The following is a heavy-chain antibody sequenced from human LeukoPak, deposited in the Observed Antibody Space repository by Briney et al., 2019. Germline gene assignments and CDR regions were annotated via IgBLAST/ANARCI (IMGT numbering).Heavy chain of an antibody. J-gene: IGHJ4*02. D-gene: IGHD3-22*01. CDR2: IKSKTDGGTT. CDR1: GFTFSNAW. CDR3: TTRKLLLPPEIDC. V-gene: IGHV3-15*01. Sequence: SGGSLRLSCAASGFTFSNAWMSWVRQAPGKGLEWVGRIKSKTDGGTTDYAAPVKGRFTISRDDSKNTLYLQMNSLKTEDTAVYYCTTRKLLLPPEIDCWGQGTLVTVSS.